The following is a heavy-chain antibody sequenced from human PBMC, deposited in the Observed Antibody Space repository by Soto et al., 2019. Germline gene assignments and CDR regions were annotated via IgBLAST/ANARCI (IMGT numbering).Heavy chain of an antibody. CDR3: ASQKLDVPAFFAY. CDR2: ISRSGTT. Sequence: QLQLQESGPGLVKPSETLSLTCTVSGGSINNNYYYWGWVRQPPGKGLEWIASISRSGTTYYNPSLKIRAPSSIDTSMNRFSPTLTSVTAAETAVYSCASQKLDVPAFFAYWSRGPLVTVSS. D-gene: IGHD3-3*02. J-gene: IGHJ4*02. CDR1: GGSINNNYYY. V-gene: IGHV4-39*01.